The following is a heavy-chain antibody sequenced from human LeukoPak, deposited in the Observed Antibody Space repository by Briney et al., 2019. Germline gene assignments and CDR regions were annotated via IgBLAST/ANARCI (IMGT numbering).Heavy chain of an antibody. CDR3: ARVGGDYYDSSGPIDY. D-gene: IGHD3-22*01. J-gene: IGHJ4*02. Sequence: PGGSLRLSCAASGFTFSSYEINWVRQAPGKGLEWVSYISSSGSTIYYVDSVKGRFTISRDNAKNSLYLQMHSLRAEDTAVYYCARVGGDYYDSSGPIDYWGQGTLVTVS. V-gene: IGHV3-48*03. CDR2: ISSSGSTI. CDR1: GFTFSSYE.